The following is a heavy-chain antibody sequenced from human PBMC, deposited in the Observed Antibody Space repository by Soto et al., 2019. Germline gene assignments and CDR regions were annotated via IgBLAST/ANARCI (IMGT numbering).Heavy chain of an antibody. CDR1: RFTFSNYG. Sequence: SLRLSCAASRFTFSNYGMHWVRQTPGKGLEWVAVISYDGSNKYYADSVKGRFTLSRDNSKNTLYLQMNSLRAEDTAVYYCVKGRGYYRLFFDYWGQGTLVTVSS. V-gene: IGHV3-30*18. D-gene: IGHD3-22*01. CDR3: VKGRGYYRLFFDY. J-gene: IGHJ4*02. CDR2: ISYDGSNK.